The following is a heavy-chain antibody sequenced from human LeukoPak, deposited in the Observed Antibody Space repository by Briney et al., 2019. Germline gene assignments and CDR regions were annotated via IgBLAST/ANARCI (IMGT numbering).Heavy chain of an antibody. CDR3: ARDLLSPWVEVPAAAFDY. D-gene: IGHD2-2*01. CDR2: IKLDGSEK. J-gene: IGHJ4*02. Sequence: PGGSLRLSCVASGFTFGKYWMSWVRQAPGKGLEWVANIKLDGSEKNYVDSVKGRFTISRDNTKNSLYLQMNSLRAEDTAVYYCARDLLSPWVEVPAAAFDYWGQGTLVTVSS. V-gene: IGHV3-7*01. CDR1: GFTFGKYW.